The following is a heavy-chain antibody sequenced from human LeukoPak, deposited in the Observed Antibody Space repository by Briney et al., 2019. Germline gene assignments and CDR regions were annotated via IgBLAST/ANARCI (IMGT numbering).Heavy chain of an antibody. J-gene: IGHJ4*02. CDR1: GYTFTSYD. CDR2: MNPNSGNT. Sequence: GASVKVSCRASGYTFTSYDINWVRQATGQGLEWMGWMNPNSGNTGYAQKFQGRVTMTRNTSISTAYMELSSLRSEDTAVYYCARVRGGQLWFGELFYFDYWGQGTLVTVSS. CDR3: ARVRGGQLWFGELFYFDY. V-gene: IGHV1-8*01. D-gene: IGHD3-10*01.